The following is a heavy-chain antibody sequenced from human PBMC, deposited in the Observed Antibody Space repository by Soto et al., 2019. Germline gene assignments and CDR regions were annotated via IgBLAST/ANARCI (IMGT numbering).Heavy chain of an antibody. CDR1: GYTFTSYY. CDR3: ARVGYLGNKPNPTGDDAFDI. Sequence: ASVKVSCKASGYTFTSYYMHWVRQAPGQGLEWMGIINPSGGSTSYAQKFQGRVTMTRDTSTSTVYMELSSLRSDDTAVYYCARVGYLGNKPNPTGDDAFDIWGQGTMVTVSS. V-gene: IGHV1-46*01. J-gene: IGHJ3*02. CDR2: INPSGGST. D-gene: IGHD7-27*01.